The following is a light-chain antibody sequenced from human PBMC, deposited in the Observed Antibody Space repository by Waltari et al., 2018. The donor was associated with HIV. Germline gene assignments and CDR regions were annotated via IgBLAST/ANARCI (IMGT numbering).Light chain of an antibody. V-gene: IGLV2-23*02. CDR1: SSDVGAYKY. Sequence: QSALTQPAPVSGSPGQSFTTSCTGSSSDVGAYKYVSWYQPRPGKAPVVIMFELDKRPSGVSSRFSASKSGNTASLTITGLQADDEADYYCCAYAGSSTYVFGSGTTVTVL. CDR2: ELD. CDR3: CAYAGSSTYV. J-gene: IGLJ1*01.